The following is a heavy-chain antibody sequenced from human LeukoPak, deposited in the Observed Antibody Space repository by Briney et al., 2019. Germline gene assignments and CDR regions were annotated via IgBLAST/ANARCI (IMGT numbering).Heavy chain of an antibody. D-gene: IGHD2-15*01. CDR3: ARGSSIVVVVAALAY. Sequence: GGSLRLSCAASGFTFSSYGMLWVRQAPGKGLEWVAVIWYDGSNKYYADSVKGRFTISRDNYKNTLYLQMNSLRAEDTAVYYCARGSSIVVVVAALAYWGQGTLVTVSS. V-gene: IGHV3-33*01. J-gene: IGHJ4*02. CDR2: IWYDGSNK. CDR1: GFTFSSYG.